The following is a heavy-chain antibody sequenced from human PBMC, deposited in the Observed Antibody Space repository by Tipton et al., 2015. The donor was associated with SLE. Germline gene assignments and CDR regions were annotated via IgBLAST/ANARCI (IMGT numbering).Heavy chain of an antibody. D-gene: IGHD3-22*01. CDR3: ARGAVTRIDP. V-gene: IGHV4-4*07. Sequence: TLSLTCTVSGGSISSYYWSWIRQPAGKGLEWIGRIYASGTTDYNPSLRSRVAMSLDTSKTQFSLKLNSVTPADTAVYYCARGAVTRIDPWGQGTLVTVSS. J-gene: IGHJ5*02. CDR2: IYASGTT. CDR1: GGSISSYY.